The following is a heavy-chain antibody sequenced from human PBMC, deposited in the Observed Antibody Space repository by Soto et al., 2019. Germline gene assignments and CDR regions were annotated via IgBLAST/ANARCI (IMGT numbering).Heavy chain of an antibody. CDR3: AKAPETTVTTNYFDY. J-gene: IGHJ4*02. CDR1: GFTFSSYA. Sequence: GGSLRLSCAASGFTFSSYAMSWVRQAPGKGLEWVSAISGSGGSTYYADSVKGRFTISRDNSKNTLYLQMNSLRAEDTAVYYCAKAPETTVTTNYFDYWGQGTLVTSPQ. D-gene: IGHD4-17*01. V-gene: IGHV3-23*01. CDR2: ISGSGGST.